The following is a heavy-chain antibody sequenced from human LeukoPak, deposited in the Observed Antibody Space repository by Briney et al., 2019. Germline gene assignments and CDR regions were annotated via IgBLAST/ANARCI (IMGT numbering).Heavy chain of an antibody. J-gene: IGHJ4*02. Sequence: GESLKISCKASGYSFANYWIGWGRQMPGKGLEWMGTIYPGDSDTRYRPSFQGQVTISADKSISTAYLQWSSLKASDTAIYYCARLGLEAYQSSGFYYLDYWGQGALVTVSS. CDR1: GYSFANYW. V-gene: IGHV5-51*01. CDR2: IYPGDSDT. CDR3: ARLGLEAYQSSGFYYLDY. D-gene: IGHD3-22*01.